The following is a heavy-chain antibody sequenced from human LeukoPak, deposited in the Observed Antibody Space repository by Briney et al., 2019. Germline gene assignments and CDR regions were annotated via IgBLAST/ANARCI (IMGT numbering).Heavy chain of an antibody. V-gene: IGHV3-48*01. J-gene: IGHJ4*02. D-gene: IGHD3-3*01. Sequence: GGSLRLSCAASGFTFSTYSMNWVRQAPGKGLEWVSYISSSSSTIYYADSVKGRFTISRDNAKNSLYLQMNSLRAEDTAVYYCASEYRESNFWSGHVIYFNYWGQGTPVTVSS. CDR3: ASEYRESNFWSGHVIYFNY. CDR1: GFTFSTYS. CDR2: ISSSSSTI.